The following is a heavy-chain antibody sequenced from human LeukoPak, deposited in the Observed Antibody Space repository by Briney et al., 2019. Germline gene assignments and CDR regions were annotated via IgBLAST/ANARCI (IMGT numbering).Heavy chain of an antibody. V-gene: IGHV4-39*07. CDR3: ASIGYFGY. J-gene: IGHJ4*02. D-gene: IGHD1-26*01. CDR1: GSSISNYY. CDR2: IYYSGNT. Sequence: SETLSLTCTVSGSSISNYYWGWIRQAPGKGLEWIGSIYYSGNTYYNPSLKSRVTISVDTSKNQFSLKLSSVTAADTAVYYCASIGYFGYWGQGTLVTVSS.